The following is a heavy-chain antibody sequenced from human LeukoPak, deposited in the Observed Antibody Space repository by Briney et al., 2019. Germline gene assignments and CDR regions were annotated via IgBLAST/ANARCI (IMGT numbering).Heavy chain of an antibody. CDR3: AKDGSWSCTD. J-gene: IGHJ4*02. V-gene: IGHV3-30*02. Sequence: GGSLRLSCAASGFTFSSYAMHWVRQGPGKGLEWVAYIAHHGSNKYYADSVKGRFTISRDNSRRTLYLQMNNLRADDTAVYYCAKDGSWSCTDWGQGALVTVSS. D-gene: IGHD2-8*02. CDR2: IAHHGSNK. CDR1: GFTFSSYA.